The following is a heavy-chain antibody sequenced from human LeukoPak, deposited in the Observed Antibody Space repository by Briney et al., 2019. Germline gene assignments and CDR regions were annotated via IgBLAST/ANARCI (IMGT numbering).Heavy chain of an antibody. CDR3: AREKSYGSGSYTDY. V-gene: IGHV1-69*13. J-gene: IGHJ4*02. CDR1: GGTFSSYA. D-gene: IGHD3-10*01. Sequence: SVKVSCKASGGTFSSYAISWVRQAPGQGLEWLGGIIPIFGTANYAQKFQGRVTITVDESTSTAYMELSSLRSEDTAVYYCAREKSYGSGSYTDYWGQGTLVTVSS. CDR2: IIPIFGTA.